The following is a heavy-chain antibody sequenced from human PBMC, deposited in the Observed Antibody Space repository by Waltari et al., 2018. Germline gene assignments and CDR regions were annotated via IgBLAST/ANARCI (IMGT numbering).Heavy chain of an antibody. CDR2: ITSSGGST. J-gene: IGHJ6*02. Sequence: EVQLLESGGGLVQPGGSLRLSCAASGFTFSSYAVPWVRQAPGQGLEWVSAITSSGGSTYYADSVKGRFTISRDNSKNTLYLQMNSLRAEDTAVYYCAKDRNSEYSYYYALDVWGQGTTVTVSS. V-gene: IGHV3-23*01. D-gene: IGHD5-18*01. CDR1: GFTFSSYA. CDR3: AKDRNSEYSYYYALDV.